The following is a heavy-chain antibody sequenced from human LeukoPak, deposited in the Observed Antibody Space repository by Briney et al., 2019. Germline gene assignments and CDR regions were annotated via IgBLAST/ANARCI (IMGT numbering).Heavy chain of an antibody. CDR3: TKHITTDATTPFYYGMDV. Sequence: GGSLSLSCAASGFAFSTYSMNWVRQPPGKGLEWVASISLSSASIYYADSVKGRFTISRDNAKNSLHLQMDSLRAEDTAVYYCTKHITTDATTPFYYGMDVWGRGTTVTVSS. J-gene: IGHJ6*02. D-gene: IGHD3-22*01. CDR1: GFAFSTYS. V-gene: IGHV3-21*01. CDR2: ISLSSASI.